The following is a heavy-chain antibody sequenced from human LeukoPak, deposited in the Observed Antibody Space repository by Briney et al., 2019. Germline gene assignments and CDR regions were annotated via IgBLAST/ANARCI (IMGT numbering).Heavy chain of an antibody. V-gene: IGHV4-39*07. CDR1: GGSISSSSYY. D-gene: IGHD1-26*01. J-gene: IGHJ3*02. CDR3: ARDLSGKYAFDI. Sequence: RPSETLSLTCTVSGGSISSSSYYWGWIRQPPGKGLEWIGSIYYSGSTYYNSSLKSRVTISVDTSKNQFSLKLCSVTAADTAVYYCARDLSGKYAFDIWGQGTMVTVSS. CDR2: IYYSGST.